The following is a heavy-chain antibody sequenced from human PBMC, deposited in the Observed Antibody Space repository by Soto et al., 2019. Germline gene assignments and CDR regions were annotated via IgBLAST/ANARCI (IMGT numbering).Heavy chain of an antibody. CDR2: VIPIFGTA. CDR1: GGTFSSYA. V-gene: IGHV1-69*01. CDR3: ASFTVRVAAREDYYYYGMDV. Sequence: QVQLVQSGAEVKKPGSSVKVSCKASGGTFSSYAISWVRQAPGQGLEWMGGVIPIFGTATYAQKFQGRVTITEDESTSTAYMELGSLRSEDTAVYYCASFTVRVAAREDYYYYGMDVWGQGTTVTVSS. J-gene: IGHJ6*02. D-gene: IGHD6-6*01.